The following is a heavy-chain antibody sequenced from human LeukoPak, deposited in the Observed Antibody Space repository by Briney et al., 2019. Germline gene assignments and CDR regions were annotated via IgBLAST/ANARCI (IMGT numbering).Heavy chain of an antibody. D-gene: IGHD3-10*01. CDR1: GYTFTSYY. Sequence: ASVKVSCKASGYTFTSYYMHWVRQAPGQGLEWMGIINPSGGSTSYAQKFQGRVTMTRDMSTSTVYMELSSLRSDDTAVYYCARTPLSRGVIIISPDFDYWGQGTLVTVSS. CDR3: ARTPLSRGVIIISPDFDY. V-gene: IGHV1-46*01. CDR2: INPSGGST. J-gene: IGHJ4*02.